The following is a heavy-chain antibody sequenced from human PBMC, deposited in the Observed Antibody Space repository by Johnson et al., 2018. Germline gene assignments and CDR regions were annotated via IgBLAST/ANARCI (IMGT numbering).Heavy chain of an antibody. V-gene: IGHV3-30-3*01. CDR1: GFTFSSYA. J-gene: IGHJ6*03. Sequence: QVQLVESGGGVVQPGRSLRVSCAASGFTFSSYAMHWVRQAPGKGLEWVAVISYDGSNKYYADSVKGRFTISRDNSKNTLYLQMNSLRAEDTAVYYCARDTDSGYGAAYYYMDVWCKGTTVTVSS. D-gene: IGHD5-12*01. CDR2: ISYDGSNK. CDR3: ARDTDSGYGAAYYYMDV.